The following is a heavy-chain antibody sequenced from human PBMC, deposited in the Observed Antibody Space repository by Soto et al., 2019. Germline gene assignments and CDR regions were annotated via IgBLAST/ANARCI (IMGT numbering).Heavy chain of an antibody. CDR2: IYPGDSDT. D-gene: IGHD2-2*01. V-gene: IGHV5-51*01. Sequence: PGESLKISCKGSGYSFTNYWIGWVRQMPGKGLEWMGIIYPGDSDTRYSPSFQGQVTISADKSISTAYLQWSSLKASDTAMYYCARAIAYGSSTSSSYYYYGMDVWGQGTTVTVSS. CDR3: ARAIAYGSSTSSSYYYYGMDV. J-gene: IGHJ6*02. CDR1: GYSFTNYW.